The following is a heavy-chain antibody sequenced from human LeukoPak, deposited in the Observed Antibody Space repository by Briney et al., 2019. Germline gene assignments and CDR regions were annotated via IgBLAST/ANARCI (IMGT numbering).Heavy chain of an antibody. CDR2: IYHTRST. J-gene: IGHJ4*02. Sequence: PSETLSLTCGVSGYSISRGYYWAWIRQPPGKGLEWIGTIYHTRSTCYTPSLGSRVTISVDTSKNEFSLNLNSVTAADTAVYYCARAGWIITSGIDYWGQGALVTVSS. CDR3: ARAGWIITSGIDY. D-gene: IGHD3-10*01. V-gene: IGHV4-38-2*01. CDR1: GYSISRGYY.